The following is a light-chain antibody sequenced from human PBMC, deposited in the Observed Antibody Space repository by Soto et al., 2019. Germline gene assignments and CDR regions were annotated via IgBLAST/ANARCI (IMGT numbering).Light chain of an antibody. V-gene: IGKV1-17*03. CDR1: QDISNF. Sequence: DIQMTQSPSDMSASVGDRVTITCRASQDISNFLVWFQQRPGKVPKRLMYSANRLESGVPSRFSGSGSGTEFTLTISSLQPEAFATYYCLQHKSYPRTFGQGTKVEIK. CDR3: LQHKSYPRT. CDR2: SAN. J-gene: IGKJ1*01.